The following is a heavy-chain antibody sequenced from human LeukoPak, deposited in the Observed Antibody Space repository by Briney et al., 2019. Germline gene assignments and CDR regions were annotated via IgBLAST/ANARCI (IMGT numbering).Heavy chain of an antibody. CDR1: GFTFSNAW. Sequence: GGSLRLSCAASGFTFSNAWMSWVRQAPGKGLEWVGRIKSKTDGGTTDYAAPVKGRFTISRDDSKNTLYLQMNSLKTEDTAVYYCTTYSITMVRGVIKSWDYWGQGTLVTVSS. CDR3: TTYSITMVRGVIKSWDY. J-gene: IGHJ4*02. V-gene: IGHV3-15*01. D-gene: IGHD3-10*01. CDR2: IKSKTDGGTT.